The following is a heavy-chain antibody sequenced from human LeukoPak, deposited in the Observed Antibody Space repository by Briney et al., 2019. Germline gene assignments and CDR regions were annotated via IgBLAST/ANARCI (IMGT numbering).Heavy chain of an antibody. V-gene: IGHV3-21*01. D-gene: IGHD3-22*01. CDR3: ARPGHDSSGYYPFDY. J-gene: IGHJ4*02. CDR2: ISSSSSYI. CDR1: GFTFSSYS. Sequence: GGSLRLSCAASGFTFSSYSMNWVRQAPGTGLEWVSSISSSSSYIYYADSVKGRFTISRDNAKNSLYLQMNSLRAEDTAVYYCARPGHDSSGYYPFDYWGQGTLVTVSS.